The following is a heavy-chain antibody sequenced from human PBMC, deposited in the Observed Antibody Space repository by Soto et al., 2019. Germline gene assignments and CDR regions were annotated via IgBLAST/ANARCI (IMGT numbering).Heavy chain of an antibody. CDR2: ISAYSGNT. CDR1: GYTSTNYG. CDR3: ARDRQWLAGDDAFDI. J-gene: IGHJ3*02. D-gene: IGHD6-19*01. V-gene: IGHV1-18*01. Sequence: GASVKVSCKASGYTSTNYGMHWVRQAPGQRLEWMGWISAYSGNTNYAQKLQGRVTMTTDTSTSTAYMELRSLRSDDTAVYYCARDRQWLAGDDAFDIWGQGTMVTVSS.